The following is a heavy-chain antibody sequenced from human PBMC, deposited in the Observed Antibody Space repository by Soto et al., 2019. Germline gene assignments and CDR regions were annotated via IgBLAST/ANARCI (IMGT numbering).Heavy chain of an antibody. V-gene: IGHV3-7*03. D-gene: IGHD3-22*01. Sequence: GGSLRLSGAAYGFTFSRCWMSWVRQAPGKGLEWVAKIKQDGSETNYVDSVKGRFTISRDNAKNSRYLKMSSLRAEDTAVYFCAREGNYYDGSGYFCLDVWGQGTTVTVSS. CDR1: GFTFSRCW. CDR3: AREGNYYDGSGYFCLDV. J-gene: IGHJ6*02. CDR2: IKQDGSET.